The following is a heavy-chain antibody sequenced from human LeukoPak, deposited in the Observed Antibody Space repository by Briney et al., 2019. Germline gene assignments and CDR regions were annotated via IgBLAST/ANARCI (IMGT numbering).Heavy chain of an antibody. Sequence: PGGSLRLSCAASGLSFSGSSVHWVRRASGKGLEWVGRIRSKDKNYATEYAASVKGRFTISRDDSKNTAYLQMNSLETEDTAVYYCTGITLAVWGQETLVTVSS. J-gene: IGHJ4*02. CDR2: IRSKDKNYAT. CDR3: TGITLAV. D-gene: IGHD6-19*01. V-gene: IGHV3-73*01. CDR1: GLSFSGSS.